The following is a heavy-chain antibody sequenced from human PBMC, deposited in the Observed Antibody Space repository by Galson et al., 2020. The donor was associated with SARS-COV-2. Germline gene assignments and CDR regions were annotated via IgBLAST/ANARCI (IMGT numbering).Heavy chain of an antibody. CDR1: GGSISSYY. CDR2: IYYSGST. Sequence: SETLSLTCTVSGGSISSYYWSWIRQPPGKGLEWIGYIYYSGSTNYNPSLKSRVTILVDTSKNQFSLKLSSVTAADTAVYYWARDNAGIAVAGWSCDIWGQGTMVTVSS. J-gene: IGHJ3*02. V-gene: IGHV4-59*01. D-gene: IGHD6-19*01. CDR3: ARDNAGIAVAGWSCDI.